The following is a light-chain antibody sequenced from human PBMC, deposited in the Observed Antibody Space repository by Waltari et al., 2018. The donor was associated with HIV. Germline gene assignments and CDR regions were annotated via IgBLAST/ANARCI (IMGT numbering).Light chain of an antibody. CDR1: SSNLGSHA. Sequence: QSVLTQPPSASGTPAQRVTISRSGTSSNLGSHAVHWYQQRPGTTPNLLTYRNNQRPSGVPDRFSGSKSGTSASLAISGLRSEHEADYYCAAWDDSLRGVVFGGGTKLTVL. J-gene: IGLJ2*01. CDR3: AAWDDSLRGVV. V-gene: IGLV1-47*01. CDR2: RNN.